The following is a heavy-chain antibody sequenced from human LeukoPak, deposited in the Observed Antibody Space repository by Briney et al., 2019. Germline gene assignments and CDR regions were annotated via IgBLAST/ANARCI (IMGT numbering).Heavy chain of an antibody. J-gene: IGHJ5*02. V-gene: IGHV3-21*01. D-gene: IGHD3-22*01. CDR3: AKDSGHYYDSSGYYNWFDP. Sequence: PGGSLRLSCAASGFTFSSYSMTWVRQAPGKGLEWVSPFTSSSRSIYYADSVKGRFTISRDNAKKSLYLQMNSLRAEDTAIYYCAKDSGHYYDSSGYYNWFDPWGQGTLVTVSS. CDR1: GFTFSSYS. CDR2: FTSSSRSI.